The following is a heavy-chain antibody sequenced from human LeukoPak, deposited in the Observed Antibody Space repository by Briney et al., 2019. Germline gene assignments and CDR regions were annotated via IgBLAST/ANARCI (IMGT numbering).Heavy chain of an antibody. Sequence: PGGSLRLSCAASGFTFSSYSMNWVRQAPGKGLEWVSSISSGSSYIYYADSVKGRFTISRGNAKNSLYLQMNSLRAEDTAVYYCARGLGSGWYPNYWGQGTLVTVSS. V-gene: IGHV3-21*01. D-gene: IGHD6-19*01. CDR2: ISSGSSYI. CDR1: GFTFSSYS. J-gene: IGHJ4*02. CDR3: ARGLGSGWYPNY.